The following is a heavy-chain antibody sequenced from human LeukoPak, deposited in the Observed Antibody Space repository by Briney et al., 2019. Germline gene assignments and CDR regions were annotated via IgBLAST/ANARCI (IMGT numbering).Heavy chain of an antibody. J-gene: IGHJ4*02. CDR1: GGTFSSYA. CDR3: ARSGGSIAPDY. Sequence: GSSVKVSCKASGGTFSSYAISWVRQAPGQGLEWMGRIIPILGIANYARKFQGRVTITADKSTSTAYMELSSLRSEDTAVYYCARSGGSIAPDYWGLGTLVTVSS. D-gene: IGHD3-10*01. V-gene: IGHV1-69*04. CDR2: IIPILGIA.